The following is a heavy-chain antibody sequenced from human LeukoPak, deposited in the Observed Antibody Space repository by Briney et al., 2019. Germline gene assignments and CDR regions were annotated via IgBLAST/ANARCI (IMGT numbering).Heavy chain of an antibody. CDR2: INSDGSST. J-gene: IGHJ4*02. CDR3: ARYRGSSSNYAWFDY. CDR1: GFTFSSYW. V-gene: IGHV3-74*01. D-gene: IGHD4-11*01. Sequence: PGGSLRLSCAASGFTFSSYWMHWVRQAPGKGLVWVSRINSDGSSTSYADSVKGRFTISRDNAKNTLYLQMNSLRAKDTAVYYCARYRGSSSNYAWFDYWGQGTLVTVSS.